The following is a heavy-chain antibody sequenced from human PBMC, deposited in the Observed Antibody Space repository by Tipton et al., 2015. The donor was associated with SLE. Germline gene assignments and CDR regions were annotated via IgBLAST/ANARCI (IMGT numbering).Heavy chain of an antibody. CDR3: ARNSMVSASDQ. D-gene: IGHD2-8*01. V-gene: IGHV3-74*01. CDR1: GFTFSRYW. Sequence: SLRLSCVASGFTFSRYWMHWVRQAPGKGLVWVSRFTTDGSGANYADSVKGRFTISRDNTKNTLYLQMNSLRDEDTAVYYCARNSMVSASDQWGQGTLVVVSS. CDR2: FTTDGSGA. J-gene: IGHJ4*02.